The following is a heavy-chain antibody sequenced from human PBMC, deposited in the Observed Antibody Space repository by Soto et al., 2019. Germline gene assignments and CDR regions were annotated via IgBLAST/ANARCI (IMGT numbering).Heavy chain of an antibody. J-gene: IGHJ3*02. V-gene: IGHV1-69*13. CDR2: IIPIFGTA. CDR1: GGTFSSYA. D-gene: IGHD7-27*01. Sequence: SVKVSCKASGGTFSSYAISWVRQAPGQGLEWMGGIIPIFGTANYAQKFQGRVTITADESTSTAYMELSSLRSEDTAMYYCARGKKSTLGAFDIWGQGTMVTVSS. CDR3: ARGKKSTLGAFDI.